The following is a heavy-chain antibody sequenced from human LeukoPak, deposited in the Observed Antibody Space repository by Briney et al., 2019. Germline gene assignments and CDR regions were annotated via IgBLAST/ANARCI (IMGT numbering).Heavy chain of an antibody. V-gene: IGHV5-51*01. D-gene: IGHD3-22*01. CDR3: ARRTSESSGFDFLDV. CDR1: GXTFSSYW. Sequence: GESLKISCKGSGXTFSSYWSAWVRQMPGKGLEWMGIISPGDSDTRYSRPFQGQVTMSADKSISTAYLQWSSLKASDTAMYYCARRTSESSGFDFLDVWGQGTTVTVSS. J-gene: IGHJ6*02. CDR2: ISPGDSDT.